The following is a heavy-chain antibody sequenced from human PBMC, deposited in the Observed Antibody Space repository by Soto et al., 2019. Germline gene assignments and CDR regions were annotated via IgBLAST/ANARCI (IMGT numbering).Heavy chain of an antibody. Sequence: QVQLVQSGAEVKKPGSSVKVSCKASGGSFSSYGFSWVRQAPGQGLAWMGGIVPMFDTPNYAQRVQGRVTISADESTSTAYMELSSLRSEDTAVYFCARQGGDYPSYHFDYWGQGTLVTVSS. V-gene: IGHV1-69*01. CDR3: ARQGGDYPSYHFDY. CDR1: GGSFSSYG. J-gene: IGHJ4*02. CDR2: IVPMFDTP. D-gene: IGHD2-21*02.